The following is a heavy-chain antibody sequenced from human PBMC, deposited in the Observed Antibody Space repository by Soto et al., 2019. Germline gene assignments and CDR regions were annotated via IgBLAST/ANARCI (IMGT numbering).Heavy chain of an antibody. D-gene: IGHD3-22*01. Sequence: GSSVKVCCKASGGTVSNYAISWVRQAPGQGLEWMGGIIPTFATANYAQKFQGRVTITADEFTSTAYMELSSLRSEDTAVYYCARSYDPPRDTYYGMDFWGQGTTVTVSS. J-gene: IGHJ6*02. CDR2: IIPTFATA. CDR1: GGTVSNYA. V-gene: IGHV1-69*13. CDR3: ARSYDPPRDTYYGMDF.